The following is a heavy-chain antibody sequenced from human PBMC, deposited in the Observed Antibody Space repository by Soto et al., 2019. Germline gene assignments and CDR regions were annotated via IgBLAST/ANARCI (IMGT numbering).Heavy chain of an antibody. Sequence: GASVKVSCKASGYTFTSYGISWVRQAPGQGLEWKGWISAYNGNKKYAQKLQGRVTITTDTSTCTAYMELRSLRFDDTAVYYCARESSGDFDYWGQGTLVTVSS. CDR1: GYTFTSYG. CDR3: ARESSGDFDY. CDR2: ISAYNGNK. J-gene: IGHJ4*02. V-gene: IGHV1-18*01. D-gene: IGHD3-22*01.